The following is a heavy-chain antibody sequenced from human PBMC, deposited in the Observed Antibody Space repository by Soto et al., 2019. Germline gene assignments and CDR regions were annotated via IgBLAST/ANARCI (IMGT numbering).Heavy chain of an antibody. CDR1: GYTFSGYY. J-gene: IGHJ4*02. CDR2: INPNSGAT. D-gene: IGHD5-12*01. V-gene: IGHV1-2*02. CDR3: ARGGRIGSGYEEGLDY. Sequence: GASVKVSCKASGYTFSGYYMHWVRQAPGQGLEWMGWINPNSGATNYAQNFQGRVTMTMDTSISAAYMELSRLRSDDTAVYYCARGGRIGSGYEEGLDYWGQGTLVTVSS.